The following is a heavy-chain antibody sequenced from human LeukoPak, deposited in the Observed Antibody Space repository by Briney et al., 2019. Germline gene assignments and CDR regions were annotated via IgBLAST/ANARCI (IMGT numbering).Heavy chain of an antibody. CDR1: GYTFSSYA. Sequence: GASVTVSCTASGYTFSSYALHWVRQAPGQRLEWMGWINAGNGDTKYSQKFQGRVTITRDTSASTAYMELSSLRSEDTAVYYCLTFGGLTVVDWGQGTLVTVSS. D-gene: IGHD3-16*01. CDR3: LTFGGLTVVD. J-gene: IGHJ4*02. CDR2: INAGNGDT. V-gene: IGHV1-3*01.